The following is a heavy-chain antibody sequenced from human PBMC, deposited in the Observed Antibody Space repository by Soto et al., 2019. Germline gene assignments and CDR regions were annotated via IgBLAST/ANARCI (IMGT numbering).Heavy chain of an antibody. J-gene: IGHJ6*02. CDR3: ARDGSGYRSRASPMDV. V-gene: IGHV1-69*01. CDR2: IIPSFGTA. Sequence: QVQLVQSGAEVKKPGSSVKVSCKASGDTFSSYAISWVRQAPGQGLEWMGGIIPSFGTANYAQNVQGRVTITADESTSTAYMELSSLRSEDTAVYYCARDGSGYRSRASPMDVWGQGTTVTVSS. D-gene: IGHD3-22*01. CDR1: GDTFSSYA.